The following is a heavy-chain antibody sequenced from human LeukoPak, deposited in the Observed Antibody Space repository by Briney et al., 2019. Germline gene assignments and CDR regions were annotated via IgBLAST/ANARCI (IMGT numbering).Heavy chain of an antibody. CDR1: GFTFSSYG. CDR2: ISYDGSNK. Sequence: GGSLRLSCAASGFTFSSYGMHWVRQAPGKGLEWVAVISYDGSNKYYADSVKGRFTISRDNSKNTLYLQMNSLRAEDTAVYYCARDIGYYGSGSLPDYWGQGTLVTVSS. D-gene: IGHD3-10*01. CDR3: ARDIGYYGSGSLPDY. J-gene: IGHJ4*02. V-gene: IGHV3-30*03.